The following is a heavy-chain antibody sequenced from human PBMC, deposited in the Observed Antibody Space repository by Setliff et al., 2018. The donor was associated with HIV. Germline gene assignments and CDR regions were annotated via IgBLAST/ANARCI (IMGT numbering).Heavy chain of an antibody. D-gene: IGHD3-3*01. CDR2: INPSGGSS. Sequence: RASVKVSCKASGYTFTSYYMNWVRQAPGQGLEWIGIINPSGGSSTYAQKFQGRVAMTRDTSTSTVYMELSSLRSEDTAVYYCARDRVRITIFGANDASDIWGQGTMVT. V-gene: IGHV1-46*01. CDR1: GYTFTSYY. CDR3: ARDRVRITIFGANDASDI. J-gene: IGHJ3*02.